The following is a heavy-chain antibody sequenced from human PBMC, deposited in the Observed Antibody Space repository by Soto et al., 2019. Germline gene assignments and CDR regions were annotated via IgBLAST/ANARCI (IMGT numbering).Heavy chain of an antibody. CDR3: AREMYYYDSSGYPLPFDY. CDR2: INPNSGGT. V-gene: IGHV1-2*04. D-gene: IGHD3-22*01. CDR1: GYTFTGYY. Sequence: ASVKVSCKASGYTFTGYYMHWVRQAPGQGLEWMGWINPNSGGTNYAQKFQGWVTMTRDTSISTAYMELSRLRSDDTAVYYCAREMYYYDSSGYPLPFDYWGQGTLVTVSS. J-gene: IGHJ4*02.